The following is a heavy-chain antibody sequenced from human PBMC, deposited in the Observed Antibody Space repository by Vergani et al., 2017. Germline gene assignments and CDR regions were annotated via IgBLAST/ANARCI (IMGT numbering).Heavy chain of an antibody. J-gene: IGHJ6*02. CDR3: ARGKEEGNYYYGMDV. CDR1: GGSISSYY. V-gene: IGHV4-59*01. Sequence: QVQLQESGPGLVKPSETLSLTCTVSGGSISSYYWSWIRQPPGKGLEWIGYIYYSGSTNYNPSLKSRVTISVDTCKNQFSLKLSSVTAADTAVYYCARGKEEGNYYYGMDVWGQGTTVTVSS. CDR2: IYYSGST.